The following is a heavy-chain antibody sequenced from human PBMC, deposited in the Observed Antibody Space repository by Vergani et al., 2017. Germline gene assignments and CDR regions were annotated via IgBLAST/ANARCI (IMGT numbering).Heavy chain of an antibody. J-gene: IGHJ3*02. CDR2: IRNKANDYTT. D-gene: IGHD1-1*01. V-gene: IGHV3-72*01. CDR3: VRVKGSNWNDHLYDI. Sequence: EVQLVESGGGLVQPGGSLRLSCGASGFIFSDHYMDWVRQAPGKGLEWVGRIRNKANDYTTQYAASVKGRFTISRDDSKSYLYLQMNSLQTEDTALYYCVRVKGSNWNDHLYDIWGQGTLVTVSS. CDR1: GFIFSDHY.